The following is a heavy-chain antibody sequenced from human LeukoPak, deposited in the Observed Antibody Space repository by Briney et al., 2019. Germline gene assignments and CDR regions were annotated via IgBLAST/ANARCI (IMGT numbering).Heavy chain of an antibody. CDR3: AKTNRYCSSTSCFSYYYYMDV. J-gene: IGHJ6*03. V-gene: IGHV3-48*01. CDR2: ISSSSSTI. CDR1: GFTFSSYS. D-gene: IGHD2-2*01. Sequence: GGSLRLSCAASGFTFSSYSMNWVRQAPGKGLEWVSYISSSSSTIYYADSVKGRFTISRDNSKNTLYLQMNSLRAEDTAVYYCAKTNRYCSSTSCFSYYYYMDVWGKGTTVTISS.